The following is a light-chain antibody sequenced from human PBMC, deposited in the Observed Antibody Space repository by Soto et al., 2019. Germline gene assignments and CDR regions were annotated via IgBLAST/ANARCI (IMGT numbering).Light chain of an antibody. CDR2: DAS. V-gene: IGKV1-5*01. CDR1: QRISSW. Sequence: DIQMTQSPSTLSASVEDRVTITCRDSQRISSWLAWYQQKPGKAPKLLIYDASSLESWVPSRFSGSGSGTECTLTISSLQPDDFATYYCQQYTSYGIYTFGQGTKLEIK. CDR3: QQYTSYGIYT. J-gene: IGKJ2*01.